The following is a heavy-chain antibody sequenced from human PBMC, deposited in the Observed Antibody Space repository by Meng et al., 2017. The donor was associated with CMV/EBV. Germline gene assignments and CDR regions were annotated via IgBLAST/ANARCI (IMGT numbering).Heavy chain of an antibody. CDR2: ISSSGSTI. CDR3: ARERKWNSGVEYYFDY. Sequence: GGSLRLSCAASGFTFSSYEMNWVRQAPGKGLEWVSYISSSGSTIYYADSVKGRFTISRDNAKNSLYLQMNSLRAEDTAVYYCARERKWNSGVEYYFDYWGQGTLVTVSS. D-gene: IGHD1-7*01. V-gene: IGHV3-48*03. CDR1: GFTFSSYE. J-gene: IGHJ4*02.